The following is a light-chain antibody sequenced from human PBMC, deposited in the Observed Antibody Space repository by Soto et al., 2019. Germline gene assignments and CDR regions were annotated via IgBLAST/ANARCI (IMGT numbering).Light chain of an antibody. V-gene: IGLV1-40*01. J-gene: IGLJ3*02. CDR2: GNS. CDR1: SSNIGADYD. CDR3: QSYDSSLSAVV. Sequence: QLVLTQPPSVSGAPGQRVTISCTGSSSNIGADYDVHWYQQLPGTAPKLLIYGNSNRPSGVPDRFSGSKSGTSASLAITGLQAEGEADYYCQSYDSSLSAVVFGGGTKLTVL.